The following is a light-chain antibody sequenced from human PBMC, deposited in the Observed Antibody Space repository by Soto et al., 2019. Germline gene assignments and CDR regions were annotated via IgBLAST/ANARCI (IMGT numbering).Light chain of an antibody. CDR2: EVS. J-gene: IGLJ2*01. V-gene: IGLV2-18*02. CDR1: SSDVGSYNR. CDR3: SSYTSSSTVV. Sequence: QSALTQPPSVSGSPGQSVTISCTGTSSDVGSYNRVSWYQQPPNTAPKLVISEVSNRPSGVPDRFSGSKSGNTASLTISGLQAEDEADYYCSSYTSSSTVVFGGGTQLTVL.